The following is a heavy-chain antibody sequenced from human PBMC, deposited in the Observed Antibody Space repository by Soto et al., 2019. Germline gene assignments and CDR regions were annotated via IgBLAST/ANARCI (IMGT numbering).Heavy chain of an antibody. D-gene: IGHD3-3*01. CDR1: GFSLTTSGVG. CDR3: AHRVLRTVFGLVTTTAIYFDF. Sequence: QITLNESGPTVVRPTETLTLTCRFSGFSLTTSGVGVGWIRQSPGKAPEWLALIYWDDDKRYSASLKSRLTITKDTSKNQGVLTVSDLDPTDTGTYYCAHRVLRTVFGLVTTTAIYFDFWGQGTPVAVSS. J-gene: IGHJ4*02. CDR2: IYWDDDK. V-gene: IGHV2-5*02.